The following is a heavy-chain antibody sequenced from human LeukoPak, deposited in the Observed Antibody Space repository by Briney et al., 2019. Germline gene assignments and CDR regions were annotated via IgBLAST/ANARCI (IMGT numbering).Heavy chain of an antibody. Sequence: GGSLRLSCAASGFTFDDYGMSWVRQAPGKGLEWVSGINWNGGSTGYADSVKGRFTISRDNSKNTLYLQMGSLRAEDMAVYYCARDGGSYSFDYWGQGTLVTVSS. CDR3: ARDGGSYSFDY. CDR1: GFTFDDYG. D-gene: IGHD1-26*01. J-gene: IGHJ4*02. CDR2: INWNGGST. V-gene: IGHV3-20*04.